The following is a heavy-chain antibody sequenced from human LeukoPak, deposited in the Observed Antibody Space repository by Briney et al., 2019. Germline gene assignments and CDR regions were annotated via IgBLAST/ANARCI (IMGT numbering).Heavy chain of an antibody. CDR1: GFTFSSYW. D-gene: IGHD3-10*01. V-gene: IGHV3-53*01. J-gene: IGHJ4*02. CDR3: ARSSGSYYPTFDY. CDR2: IYSGGST. Sequence: PGGSLRLSCAASGFTFSSYWMNWVRQAPGKGLEWVSVIYSGGSTYYADSVKGRFTISRDNSKNTLYLQMNSLRAEDTAVYYCARSSGSYYPTFDYWGQGTLVTVSS.